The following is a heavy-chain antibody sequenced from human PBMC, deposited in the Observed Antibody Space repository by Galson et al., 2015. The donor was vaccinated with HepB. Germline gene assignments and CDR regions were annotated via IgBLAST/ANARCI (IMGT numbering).Heavy chain of an antibody. CDR3: ARVVDYYDSSGYSTKNAFDI. D-gene: IGHD3-22*01. CDR2: INPSGGST. CDR1: GYTFTSYY. Sequence: SVKVSCKASGYTFTSYYMHWVRQAPGQGLEWMGIINPSGGSTSYAQKFQGRVTMTRDTSTSTVYMELSSLRSEDTAVYYCARVVDYYDSSGYSTKNAFDIWGQGTMVTVSS. J-gene: IGHJ3*02. V-gene: IGHV1-46*01.